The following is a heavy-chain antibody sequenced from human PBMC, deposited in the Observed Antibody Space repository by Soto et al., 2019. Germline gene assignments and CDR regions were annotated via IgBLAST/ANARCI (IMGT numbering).Heavy chain of an antibody. Sequence: PGGSLRLSCAASGFTFSTYGMHWVRQAPGKGLEWVALISYDANDKSYADSVKGRFTISKDNSKNTLYLQMNSLRPEDTAVYYCARVGSFRYYDSSGYRRGYYFDYWGQGTLVTVSS. CDR2: ISYDANDK. CDR3: ARVGSFRYYDSSGYRRGYYFDY. CDR1: GFTFSTYG. V-gene: IGHV3-30*03. J-gene: IGHJ4*02. D-gene: IGHD3-22*01.